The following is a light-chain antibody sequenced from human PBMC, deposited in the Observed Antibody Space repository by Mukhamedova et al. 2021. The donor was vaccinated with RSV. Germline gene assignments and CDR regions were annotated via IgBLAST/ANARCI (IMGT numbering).Light chain of an antibody. V-gene: IGKV1D-12*01. CDR3: QQANTFPVT. J-gene: IGKJ4*01. CDR2: SAS. Sequence: WYQRRVHGKAPKLLIHSASTLESGVPSRFRGSESWTDFTLTISNLQPEDAATYYCQQANTFPVTFGGGTKVEI.